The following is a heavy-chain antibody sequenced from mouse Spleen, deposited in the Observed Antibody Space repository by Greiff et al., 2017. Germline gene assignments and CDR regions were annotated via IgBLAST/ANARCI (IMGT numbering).Heavy chain of an antibody. V-gene: IGHV5-9*04. D-gene: IGHD2-4*01. Sequence: EVKLVESGGGLVKLGGSLKLSCAASGFTFSSYAMSWVRQTPEKRLEWVATISSGGGNTYYPDSVKGRFTISRDNAKNTLYLQMSSLKSEDTAMYYCATRYDYDGFAYWGQGTLVTVSA. CDR1: GFTFSSYA. J-gene: IGHJ3*01. CDR2: ISSGGGNT. CDR3: ATRYDYDGFAY.